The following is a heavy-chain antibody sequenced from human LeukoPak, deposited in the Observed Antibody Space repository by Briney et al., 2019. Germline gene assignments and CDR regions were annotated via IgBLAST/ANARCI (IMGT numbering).Heavy chain of an antibody. Sequence: GGSLRLSCAVSGLIFRSYWMSWVRPAPGNRLEGGVNINQDGSEKYFVDPVKGRFTISRDNAKNSPHMQMNTLRAEDAAYYYCARERDGRFFDYWGQGTMVTVSS. CDR3: ARERDGRFFDY. J-gene: IGHJ4*02. CDR1: GLIFRSYW. V-gene: IGHV3-7*04. D-gene: IGHD5-24*01. CDR2: INQDGSEK.